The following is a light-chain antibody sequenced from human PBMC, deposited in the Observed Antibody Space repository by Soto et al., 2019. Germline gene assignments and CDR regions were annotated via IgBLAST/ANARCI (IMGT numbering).Light chain of an antibody. CDR3: QHYNSYSEA. CDR1: QTISSW. J-gene: IGKJ1*01. CDR2: KAS. V-gene: IGKV1-5*03. Sequence: DIQMPPSHSTLSGSVGDRVNITCRAGQTISSWMAWYQQKPEKAPKLLIYKASTLKSGVPSRFSGSGSGTEFTLTISSLQPDDFATYYCQHYNSYSEAVGQGTKVDIK.